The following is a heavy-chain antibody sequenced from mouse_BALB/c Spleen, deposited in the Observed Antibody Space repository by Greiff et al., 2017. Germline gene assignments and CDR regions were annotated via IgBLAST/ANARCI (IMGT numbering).Heavy chain of an antibody. CDR1: GFSLTGYG. V-gene: IGHV2-6-7*01. Sequence: VHLVESGPGLVAPSQSLSITCTVSGFSLTGYGVNWVRQPPGKGLEWLGMIWGDGSTDYNSALKSRLSISKDNSKSQVFLKMNSLQTDDTARYYCARGAYYYGSRYYFDYWGQGTTLTVSS. CDR3: ARGAYYYGSRYYFDY. CDR2: IWGDGST. D-gene: IGHD1-1*01. J-gene: IGHJ2*01.